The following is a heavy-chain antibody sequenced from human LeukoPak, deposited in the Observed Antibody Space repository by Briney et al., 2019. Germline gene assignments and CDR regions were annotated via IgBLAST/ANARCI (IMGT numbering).Heavy chain of an antibody. Sequence: SETLSLTCTVSGGSISSYYCSWIRQPPGKGLEWIGYIYYSGSTNYNPSLKSRVTISVDTSKNQFSLKLSSVTAADTAVYYCARSTSYWYFDLWGRGTLVTVSS. CDR2: IYYSGST. D-gene: IGHD5/OR15-5a*01. V-gene: IGHV4-59*08. CDR3: ARSTSYWYFDL. J-gene: IGHJ2*01. CDR1: GGSISSYY.